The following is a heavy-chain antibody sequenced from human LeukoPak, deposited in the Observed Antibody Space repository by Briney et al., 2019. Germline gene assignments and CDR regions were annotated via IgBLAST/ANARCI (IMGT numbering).Heavy chain of an antibody. CDR2: ISGSGGST. V-gene: IGHV3-23*01. D-gene: IGHD3-3*01. J-gene: IGHJ4*02. CDR1: GFTVSSNY. Sequence: GGSLRLSCAASGFTVSSNYMTWVRQAPGKGLEWVSAISGSGGSTYYADSVKGRFTISRDNSKNTLYLQMNSLRAEDTAVYYCAKTRDAEVPGHDFWSGNGGFDYWGQGTLVTVSS. CDR3: AKTRDAEVPGHDFWSGNGGFDY.